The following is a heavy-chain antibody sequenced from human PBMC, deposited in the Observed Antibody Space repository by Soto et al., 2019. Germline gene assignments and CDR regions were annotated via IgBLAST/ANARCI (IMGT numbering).Heavy chain of an antibody. J-gene: IGHJ4*02. Sequence: SETLSLTCAVYGGSFSGYYWSWIRQPPGKGLEWIGEINHSGSTNYNPSLKSRVTISVDTSKNKFSLKLSSVTAADTAVYYCARGLEAPGVLDLFGYFDYWGQGTLVTVSS. CDR2: INHSGST. CDR3: ARGLEAPGVLDLFGYFDY. D-gene: IGHD3-3*02. CDR1: GGSFSGYY. V-gene: IGHV4-34*01.